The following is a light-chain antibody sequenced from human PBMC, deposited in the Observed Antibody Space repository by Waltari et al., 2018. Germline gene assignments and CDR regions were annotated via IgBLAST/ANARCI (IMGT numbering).Light chain of an antibody. V-gene: IGLV2-14*01. CDR3: TSFTSSATWV. Sequence: QSALTQPASVSGSPGQSITISCSGLSSDIGSYKNVPWYQQHPGKDPKLIIYEVSNRPSGVSTRFSGSKSGNTASLTISGLQADDESHYYCTSFTSSATWVFGGGTKVTVL. CDR1: SSDIGSYKN. J-gene: IGLJ3*02. CDR2: EVS.